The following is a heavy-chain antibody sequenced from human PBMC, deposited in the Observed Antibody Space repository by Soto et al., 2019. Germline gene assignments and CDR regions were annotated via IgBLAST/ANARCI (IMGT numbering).Heavy chain of an antibody. CDR1: GFTFSSHS. CDR3: ARGTGITTSIDVFDI. V-gene: IGHV3-48*02. J-gene: IGHJ3*02. CDR2: IGISSNTI. Sequence: EVQLVESGGGLVQPGGSLRLSCAASGFTFSSHSMNWVRQAPGKGLEWVSCIGISSNTIYYADSVKGRFTISRDNAMNSLYLQMNSLRDEDTAVYYCARGTGITTSIDVFDIWGQGTMVTVSS. D-gene: IGHD3-3*01.